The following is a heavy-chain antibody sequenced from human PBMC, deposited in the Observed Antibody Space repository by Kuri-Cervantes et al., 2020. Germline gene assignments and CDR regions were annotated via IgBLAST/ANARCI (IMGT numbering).Heavy chain of an antibody. Sequence: SGPTLVKPTQTLTLTCTFSGFSLSTSGVGVGWIRQPPGKALEWLALIYWDDDKRYSPSLKSRLTITKDTSKNQVVLTMTNVDPVDTATYYCARIQVGATTRRGWFDPWGQGTLVTVSS. V-gene: IGHV2-5*02. CDR1: GFSLSTSGVG. CDR3: ARIQVGATTRRGWFDP. J-gene: IGHJ5*02. CDR2: IYWDDDK. D-gene: IGHD1-26*01.